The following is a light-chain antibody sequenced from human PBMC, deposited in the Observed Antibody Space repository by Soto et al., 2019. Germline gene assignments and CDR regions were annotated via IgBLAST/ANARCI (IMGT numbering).Light chain of an antibody. J-gene: IGKJ1*01. CDR3: QHYDAFSGT. CDR2: GAS. V-gene: IGKV1-5*01. CDR1: EDIDTA. Sequence: DIQMTQSPSTLSISLGERCTITRRASEDIDTALAWFQQRPGKARKVLIAGASGLMNGVPSTFSGSGSGTEFALTISSVQPDDFATYFCQHYDAFSGTFGQGTMVDIK.